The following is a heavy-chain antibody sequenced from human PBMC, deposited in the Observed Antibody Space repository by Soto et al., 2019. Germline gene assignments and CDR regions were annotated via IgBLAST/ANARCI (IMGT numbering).Heavy chain of an antibody. CDR3: ARDNHYYDIVTDDACDS. D-gene: IGHD3-9*01. Sequence: QVQLVQSGAEVKKPGASVKVSCKASGYTFTSYGISWVRQAPGQGLEWMGWISAYNGNTNYAQKLQGRVTMTTDTSTRTAYMELRSLSSDDTAVYYCARDNHYYDIVTDDACDSWGQGTMVTVSS. J-gene: IGHJ3*02. V-gene: IGHV1-18*01. CDR2: ISAYNGNT. CDR1: GYTFTSYG.